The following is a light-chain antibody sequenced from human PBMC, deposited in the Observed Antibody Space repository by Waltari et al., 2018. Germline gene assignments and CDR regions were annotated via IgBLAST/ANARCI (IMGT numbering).Light chain of an antibody. CDR3: QQYDISPLT. CDR1: QTVRTTY. V-gene: IGKV3-20*01. Sequence: EIVLTQSPGTLSLSPGERATLSCRASQTVRTTYLAWYQQKPGQAPTLLIYGASSRATGIPDRFSGSGSVTDFSLTISSLEPEDFAVYYCQQYDISPLTVGGGTKVEIK. CDR2: GAS. J-gene: IGKJ4*01.